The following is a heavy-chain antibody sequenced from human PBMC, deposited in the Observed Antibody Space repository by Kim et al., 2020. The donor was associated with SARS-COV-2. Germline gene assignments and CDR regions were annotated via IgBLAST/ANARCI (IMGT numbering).Heavy chain of an antibody. J-gene: IGHJ6*02. D-gene: IGHD3-9*01. CDR3: ARDDRLRIPPWTGPYFDWFWYGMDV. V-gene: IGHV1-3*01. CDR2: INAGNGNT. Sequence: ASVTVSCKASGYTFTSYAMHWVRQAPGQRLEWMGWINAGNGNTKYSQKFQGRVTITRDTSASTAYMELSSLRSEDTAVYYCARDDRLRIPPWTGPYFDWFWYGMDVWGQGTTVTVSS. CDR1: GYTFTSYA.